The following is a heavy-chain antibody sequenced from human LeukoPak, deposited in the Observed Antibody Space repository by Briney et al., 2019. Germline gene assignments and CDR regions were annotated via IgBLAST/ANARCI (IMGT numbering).Heavy chain of an antibody. CDR2: IWYDGSNK. J-gene: IGHJ4*02. CDR3: ARDIAPLEYSSSAGFDY. CDR1: GFTFSSYG. D-gene: IGHD6-6*01. V-gene: IGHV3-33*01. Sequence: GGSLRLSCAASGFTFSSYGMHWVRQAPGKGLEWVAVIWYDGSNKYYADSVKGRFTISRDNSKNTLYLQMNSLRAEDTAVYYCARDIAPLEYSSSAGFDYWGQGTLVTVSS.